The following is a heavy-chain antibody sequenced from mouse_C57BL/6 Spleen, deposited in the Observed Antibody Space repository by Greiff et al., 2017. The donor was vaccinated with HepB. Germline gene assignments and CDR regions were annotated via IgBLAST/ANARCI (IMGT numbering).Heavy chain of an antibody. CDR1: GYSITSGYY. J-gene: IGHJ2*01. CDR3: ARVGLQYYFDY. D-gene: IGHD2-4*01. CDR2: ISYDGSN. V-gene: IGHV3-6*01. Sequence: EVQLQQSGPGLVKPSQSLSLTCSVTGYSITSGYYWNWIRQFPGNKLEWMGYISYDGSNNYNPSLKNRISITRDTSKNQFFLKLNSVTTEDTATYYCARVGLQYYFDYWGQGTTLTVSS.